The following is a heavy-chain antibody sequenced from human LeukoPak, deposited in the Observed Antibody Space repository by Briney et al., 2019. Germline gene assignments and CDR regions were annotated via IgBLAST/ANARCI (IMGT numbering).Heavy chain of an antibody. CDR1: GGSMRSYY. Sequence: SETLSLTCTVSGGSMRSYYWNWIRQPPGKGLEWIGYIYDSGSTNYNPSLKSRVTISVDTSKNQFSLKLSSVTAADTAVYYCARDGRVDYGDYTFDYWGQGTLVTVSS. V-gene: IGHV4-59*01. CDR2: IYDSGST. CDR3: ARDGRVDYGDYTFDY. D-gene: IGHD4-17*01. J-gene: IGHJ4*02.